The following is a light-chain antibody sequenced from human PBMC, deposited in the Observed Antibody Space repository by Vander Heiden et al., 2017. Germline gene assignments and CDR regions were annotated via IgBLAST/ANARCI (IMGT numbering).Light chain of an antibody. J-gene: IGKJ2*01. V-gene: IGKV3-20*01. Sequence: EIVLTQSPGTLSLSPGERTTLSRRASQSVTSSYLAWYQQKPGQAPRPLIYGASSRATGIPDRFSGSGSGTDFTLTISRLEPEDFAVYYCQQYGSSPRTFGQGTKLEIK. CDR3: QQYGSSPRT. CDR1: QSVTSSY. CDR2: GAS.